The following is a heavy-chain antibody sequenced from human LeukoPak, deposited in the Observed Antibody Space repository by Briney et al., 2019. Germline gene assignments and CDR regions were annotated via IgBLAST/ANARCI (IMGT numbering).Heavy chain of an antibody. CDR3: ARQEDIAVAGGPFDY. J-gene: IGHJ4*02. V-gene: IGHV4-34*01. CDR2: INHSGST. D-gene: IGHD6-19*01. Sequence: SETLSLTCAVYGGSFSGYYWSWIRQPPGKGLEWIGEINHSGSTNYNPSLKSRVTIAVDTSKNQFSLKLSSVTAADTAVYYCARQEDIAVAGGPFDYWGQGTLVTVSS. CDR1: GGSFSGYY.